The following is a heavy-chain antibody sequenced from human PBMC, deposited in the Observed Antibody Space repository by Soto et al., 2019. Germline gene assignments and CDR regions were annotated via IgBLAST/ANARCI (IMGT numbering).Heavy chain of an antibody. CDR1: VFTFRTYA. V-gene: IGHV3-23*01. J-gene: IGHJ6*02. D-gene: IGHD3-10*01. CDR3: AKNRGSGSPYYYNMEV. Sequence: GPLRLSCAASVFTFRTYAMSWVRQAPGKGLEWVSVISGSTVKTYYADSVKGRFTISRDNSKNTLSLQMNSLRGEDTAVYFCAKNRGSGSPYYYNMEVWGQGTMVTVSS. CDR2: ISGSTVKT.